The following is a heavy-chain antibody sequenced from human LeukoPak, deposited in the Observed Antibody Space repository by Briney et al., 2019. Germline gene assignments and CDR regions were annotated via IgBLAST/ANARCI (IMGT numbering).Heavy chain of an antibody. J-gene: IGHJ4*02. Sequence: PGGSLRLSCEAFGFTFNSYSMHWVRQAPGKGLEWVAVVSFDGNSKYYADSVKGRFTISKDNSKLYLQMNNLRAEDTAVYHCARDRHQWMDSTWQYCFDYWGQGILVTVSS. CDR1: GFTFNSYS. V-gene: IGHV3-30*04. D-gene: IGHD6-19*01. CDR2: VSFDGNSK. CDR3: ARDRHQWMDSTWQYCFDY.